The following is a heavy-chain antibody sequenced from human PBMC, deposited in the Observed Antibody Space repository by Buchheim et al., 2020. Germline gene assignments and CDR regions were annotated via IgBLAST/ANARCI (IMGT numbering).Heavy chain of an antibody. Sequence: QVQLQQWGAGLLKPSETLSLTCAVYGGSFSGYYWSWIRQPPGKGLEWIGEINHSGSTNYNPSLKSQVTISVDTSKNQFSLKLSSVTAADTAVYYCARDRGYCTNGVCYPSYYYYGMDVWGQGTT. D-gene: IGHD2-8*01. J-gene: IGHJ6*02. CDR1: GGSFSGYY. V-gene: IGHV4-34*01. CDR3: ARDRGYCTNGVCYPSYYYYGMDV. CDR2: INHSGST.